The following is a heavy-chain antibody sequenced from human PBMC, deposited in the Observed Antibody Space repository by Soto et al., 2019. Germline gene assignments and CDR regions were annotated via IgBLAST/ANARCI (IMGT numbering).Heavy chain of an antibody. J-gene: IGHJ6*02. CDR2: ISSSSSTI. V-gene: IGHV3-48*02. CDR3: ASKLERGLYYYYGTDV. D-gene: IGHD1-1*01. Sequence: GSLRLSCAASGFTFSSYSMNWVRQAPGKGLEWVSYISSSSSTIYYADSVKGRFTISRDNAKNSLYLQMNSLRDEDTAVYYCASKLERGLYYYYGTDVRGQGTTVTVSS. CDR1: GFTFSSYS.